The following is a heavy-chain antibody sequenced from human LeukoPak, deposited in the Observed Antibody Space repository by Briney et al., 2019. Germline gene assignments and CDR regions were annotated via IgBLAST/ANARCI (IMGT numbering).Heavy chain of an antibody. CDR2: IKSKADGGTT. CDR1: GFTFSKVW. V-gene: IGHV3-15*01. D-gene: IGHD3-10*01. Sequence: GGSLRLSCAASGFTFSKVWMSWVRQTPGKGLEWIGRIKSKADGGTTDYSTPMKGRVTISRDDSKDMVYLQLNSLKIEGTAVYFCNIDRGVRDSWGQGTLVTVSS. J-gene: IGHJ5*01. CDR3: NIDRGVRDS.